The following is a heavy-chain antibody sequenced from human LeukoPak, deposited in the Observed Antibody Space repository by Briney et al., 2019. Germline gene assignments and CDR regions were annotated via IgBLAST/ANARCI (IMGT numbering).Heavy chain of an antibody. CDR2: INPNSGGA. CDR3: AKGYDSSGYGDY. Sequence: ASVKVSCKASGYTFTSYYMHWVRQAPGQGLKWMGWINPNSGGANYAQKFQGRVTMTRDTSISTAYMELSRLRSDDTAVYYCAKGYDSSGYGDYWGQGTLVTVSS. D-gene: IGHD3-22*01. V-gene: IGHV1-2*02. CDR1: GYTFTSYY. J-gene: IGHJ4*02.